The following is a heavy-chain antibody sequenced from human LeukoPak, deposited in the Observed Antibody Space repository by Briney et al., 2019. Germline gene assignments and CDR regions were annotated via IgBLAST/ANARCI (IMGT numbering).Heavy chain of an antibody. Sequence: PGRSLRLSCAASGFTFSTYAMHWVRRAPGRGLEWVAVISYDGSNEYYADSVKGRFTISRDNSKNTLYLQVNSLRAEDTAVYYCARDNWSFDYWGQGTLVTVSS. J-gene: IGHJ4*02. D-gene: IGHD1-20*01. V-gene: IGHV3-30-3*01. CDR2: ISYDGSNE. CDR1: GFTFSTYA. CDR3: ARDNWSFDY.